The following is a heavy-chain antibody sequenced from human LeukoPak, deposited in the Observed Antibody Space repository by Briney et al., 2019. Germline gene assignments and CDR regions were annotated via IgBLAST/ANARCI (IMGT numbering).Heavy chain of an antibody. CDR3: ARDLGTTGEVKFDP. CDR1: GSTISSYH. D-gene: IGHD1-7*01. CDR2: IYVTGST. V-gene: IGHV4-4*07. J-gene: IGHJ5*02. Sequence: SETLSLTCTVSGSTISSYHWSWIRQPAGKELEWIGRIYVTGSTTFNPSLESRFTMSLETSKKHFSLKLRSVTAADTAVYYCARDLGTTGEVKFDPWGQGTLVTVSS.